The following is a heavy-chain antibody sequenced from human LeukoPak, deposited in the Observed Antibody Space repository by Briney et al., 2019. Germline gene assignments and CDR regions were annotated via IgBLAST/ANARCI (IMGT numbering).Heavy chain of an antibody. CDR1: GFTFSSYW. Sequence: QTGGSLRLSCVASGFTFSSYWMHWVRQDPRKGLVWVSRINGDGRNINYADSVRGRFTISRDNAKNTLYLQMNSLRAEDTAVYYCARTLGHPYYYYMDVWGKGTTVTVSS. V-gene: IGHV3-74*01. J-gene: IGHJ6*03. CDR2: INGDGRNI. CDR3: ARTLGHPYYYYMDV.